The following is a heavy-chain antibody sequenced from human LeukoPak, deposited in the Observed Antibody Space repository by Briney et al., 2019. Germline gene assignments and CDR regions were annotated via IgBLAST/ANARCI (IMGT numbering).Heavy chain of an antibody. CDR1: GFTFSNHG. D-gene: IGHD3-16*02. V-gene: IGHV3-33*01. CDR2: IWYDGNKK. J-gene: IGHJ4*02. CDR3: ARDRAVRYFDY. Sequence: GRSPRLSCAASGFTFSNHGMHWVRQAPGKGLEWVALIWYDGNKKYYADSVKGRLTISRDNSKNTLYLEMNSLRAEDTAVYYCARDRAVRYFDYWGQGTLVTVSS.